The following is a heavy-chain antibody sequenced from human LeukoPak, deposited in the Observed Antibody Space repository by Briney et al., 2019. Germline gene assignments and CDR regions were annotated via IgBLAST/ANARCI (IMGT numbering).Heavy chain of an antibody. CDR2: IYYSGST. Sequence: SETLSLTCTVSGGSISSSSYYWGWIRQPPGKGLEWIGSIYYSGSTYYNPSLKSRVTISVDTSKNQFSLKLSSVTAADTAVYYCARVQRDNFDYWGQGTLVTVSS. V-gene: IGHV4-39*01. J-gene: IGHJ4*02. CDR1: GGSISSSSYY. CDR3: ARVQRDNFDY.